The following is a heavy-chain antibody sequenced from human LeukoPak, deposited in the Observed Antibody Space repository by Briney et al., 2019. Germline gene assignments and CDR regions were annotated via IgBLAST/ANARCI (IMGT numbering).Heavy chain of an antibody. V-gene: IGHV3-74*01. D-gene: IGHD2-15*01. J-gene: IGHJ4*02. CDR1: GLAFSAYK. Sequence: GGSLRLSCAASGLAFSAYKMHWVRQPPRKGLVWVSRISTDGYTTDYADFVQGRFTASRDNTKNTWSLEMNSLRAEDTAVYYCVVGGSPGYWGQGTLVTVSS. CDR2: ISTDGYTT. CDR3: VVGGSPGY.